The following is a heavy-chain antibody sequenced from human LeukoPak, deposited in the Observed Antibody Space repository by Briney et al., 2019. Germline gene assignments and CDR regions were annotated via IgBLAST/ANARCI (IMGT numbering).Heavy chain of an antibody. CDR3: ARLWFFDY. CDR2: IEQDGSEK. D-gene: IGHD3-10*01. J-gene: IGHJ4*02. Sequence: TAGSLSLSCSASGFTFSSYWMSWVRQAPGKGLEWVANIEQDGSEKYYVDSVKGRFTISRDNAKNSLYLQMNSLRAEDTAVYYCARLWFFDYWGQGTLVTVSS. V-gene: IGHV3-7*05. CDR1: GFTFSSYW.